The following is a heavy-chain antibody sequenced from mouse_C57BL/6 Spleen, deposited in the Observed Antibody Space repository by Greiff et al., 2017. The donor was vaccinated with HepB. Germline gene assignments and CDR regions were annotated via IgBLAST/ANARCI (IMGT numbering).Heavy chain of an antibody. CDR1: GFTFSDYY. CDR3: ARVRISQRYFDV. CDR2: INYDGSST. D-gene: IGHD6-2*01. J-gene: IGHJ1*03. Sequence: EVQLVESEGGLVQPGSSMKLSCTASGFTFSDYYMAWVRQVPEKGLEWVANINYDGSSTYYLDSLKSRFIISRDNAKNILYLQMSSLKSEDTATYYCARVRISQRYFDVWGTGTTVTVSS. V-gene: IGHV5-16*01.